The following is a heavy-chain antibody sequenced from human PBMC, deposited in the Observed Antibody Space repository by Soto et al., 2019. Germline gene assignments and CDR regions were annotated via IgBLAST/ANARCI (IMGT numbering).Heavy chain of an antibody. CDR2: IYYSGSA. D-gene: IGHD3-10*01. Sequence: SQSRSLTWPLYAHSVTRVSDCWGWLREPPGKGLEWSGYIYYSGSADYNPSLGSRVTISIDTSKNQFSLKLTSVTAADTAVYYCARGVGFGYYYYHMDLWGQGTTVTVSS. CDR1: AHSVTRVSDC. V-gene: IGHV4-61*01. CDR3: ARGVGFGYYYYHMDL. J-gene: IGHJ6*02.